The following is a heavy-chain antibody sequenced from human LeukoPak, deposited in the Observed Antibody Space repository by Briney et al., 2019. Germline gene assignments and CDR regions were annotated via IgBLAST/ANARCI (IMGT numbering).Heavy chain of an antibody. CDR2: ISGSGGST. D-gene: IGHD4-23*01. J-gene: IGHJ4*02. CDR3: ARDRDDYGGTFDY. CDR1: GFTFSSYA. Sequence: GGSLRLSCAASGFTFSSYAMSWVRQAPGKGLEWVSAISGSGGSTYYADSVKGRFTISRDNAKNSLYLQMNSLRAEDTAVYYCARDRDDYGGTFDYWGQGTLVTVSS. V-gene: IGHV3-23*01.